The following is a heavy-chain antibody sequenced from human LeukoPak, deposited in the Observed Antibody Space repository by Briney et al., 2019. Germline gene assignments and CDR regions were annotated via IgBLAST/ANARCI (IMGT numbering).Heavy chain of an antibody. CDR2: ISGSGGST. CDR3: AKDSRAMITFRFDP. V-gene: IGHV3-23*01. Sequence: PGGSLRLSCAVSGFTFSSYAISWVRQAPGKGLEWVSAISGSGGSTYYADSVKGRFTVSRDYSKNTLYLQMNSLRAEDTAIYYCAKDSRAMITFRFDPWGQGTLVTVSS. J-gene: IGHJ5*02. D-gene: IGHD3-16*01. CDR1: GFTFSSYA.